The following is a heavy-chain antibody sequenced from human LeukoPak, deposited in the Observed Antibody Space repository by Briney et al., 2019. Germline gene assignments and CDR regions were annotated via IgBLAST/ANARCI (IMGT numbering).Heavy chain of an antibody. CDR2: INHSGST. CDR3: ARGGDWNDDY. J-gene: IGHJ4*02. CDR1: GGSFSGYY. D-gene: IGHD1-1*01. Sequence: SETLFLTCAAYGGSFSGYYWSWNRQPPGKGLEWIGEINHSGSTNYNPSLKSRVTISVDTSKNQFSLKLSSVTAADTAVYYCARGGDWNDDYWGQGTLVTVSS. V-gene: IGHV4-34*01.